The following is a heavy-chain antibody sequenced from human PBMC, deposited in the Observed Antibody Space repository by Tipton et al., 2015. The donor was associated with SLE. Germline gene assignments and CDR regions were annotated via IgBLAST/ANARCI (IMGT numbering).Heavy chain of an antibody. Sequence: TLSLTCTVSGGSISSSSYYWGWIRQPPGKGLEWIGEINHSGSSNYKASLKSRVTISVDTTKNQFSLKLRPVTAADTAAYYCASQYYDFWSGPSAFDIWGQGTMVTVSS. CDR3: ASQYYDFWSGPSAFDI. J-gene: IGHJ3*02. CDR2: INHSGSS. CDR1: GGSISSSSYY. V-gene: IGHV4-39*07. D-gene: IGHD3-3*01.